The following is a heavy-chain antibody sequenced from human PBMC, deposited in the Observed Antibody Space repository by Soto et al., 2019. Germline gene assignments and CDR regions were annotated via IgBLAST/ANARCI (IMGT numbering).Heavy chain of an antibody. Sequence: GGSLRLSCAASGFTFSSYSMNWVRQAPGKGLEWVSYISSSSSSTICYAESVKGRFTISRDNAKNSLYLQMNSLRAEDTAVYYCASGGTMGYWGQGTPVTAPQ. CDR2: ISSSSSSTI. D-gene: IGHD1-1*01. CDR1: GFTFSSYS. V-gene: IGHV3-48*01. CDR3: ASGGTMGY. J-gene: IGHJ4*02.